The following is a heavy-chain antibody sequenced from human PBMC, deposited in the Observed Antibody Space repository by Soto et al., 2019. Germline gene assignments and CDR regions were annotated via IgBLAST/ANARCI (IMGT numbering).Heavy chain of an antibody. V-gene: IGHV1-3*01. J-gene: IGHJ4*02. D-gene: IGHD6-13*01. Sequence: QVQLVQSRAEVKKPGASVKVSCKASGYTFPSYAMHWVRQAPGQRLEWMGWINAGNGNTKYSQKFQGRVTITRDTSASTAYMELSSLRSEDTAVYYCARVPQYSRSGGADYWGQGTLVTVSS. CDR1: GYTFPSYA. CDR3: ARVPQYSRSGGADY. CDR2: INAGNGNT.